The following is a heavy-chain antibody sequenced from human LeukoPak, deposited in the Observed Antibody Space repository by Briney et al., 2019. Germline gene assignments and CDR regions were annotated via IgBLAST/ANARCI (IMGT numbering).Heavy chain of an antibody. Sequence: GGSLRLSCAASGFTFSSYSMNWVRQTPGKGPEWVAAISSSSSYIDYADSVKGRFTISRDNAKNSLYLQMNSLRVEDTAAYYCARDPRHSNYDVLTGAALDYWGQGTLVTVSS. J-gene: IGHJ4*02. CDR2: ISSSSSYI. CDR3: ARDPRHSNYDVLTGAALDY. V-gene: IGHV3-21*01. CDR1: GFTFSSYS. D-gene: IGHD3-9*01.